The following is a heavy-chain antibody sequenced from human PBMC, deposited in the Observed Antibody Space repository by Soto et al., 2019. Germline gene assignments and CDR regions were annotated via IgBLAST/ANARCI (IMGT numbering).Heavy chain of an antibody. V-gene: IGHV7-4-1*02. CDR3: ARDRGCSSTSCYEAFDI. Sequence: ASVKVSCKASGYTFTSYAMNWVRQAPGQGLEWMGWINTNTGNPTYAQGFTGRFVFSLDTSVSTAYLQISSLKAEDTAVYYCARDRGCSSTSCYEAFDIWGQGTMVTVSS. CDR1: GYTFTSYA. D-gene: IGHD2-2*01. J-gene: IGHJ3*02. CDR2: INTNTGNP.